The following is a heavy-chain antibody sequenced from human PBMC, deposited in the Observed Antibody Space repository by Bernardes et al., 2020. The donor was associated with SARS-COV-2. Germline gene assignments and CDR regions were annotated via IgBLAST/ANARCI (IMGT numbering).Heavy chain of an antibody. V-gene: IGHV1-18*04. Sequence: ASMKVSCKATGYTFTSFGISWVRQAPGQGLEWVGWISAYNGDRNYAQKFQDRVTMTTDTSTGTAYMELRSLRSDDTAVFYCARDLGLDTSMIFFDYWGQGTQVSVSS. CDR2: ISAYNGDR. CDR3: ARDLGLDTSMIFFDY. D-gene: IGHD5-18*01. CDR1: GYTFTSFG. J-gene: IGHJ4*02.